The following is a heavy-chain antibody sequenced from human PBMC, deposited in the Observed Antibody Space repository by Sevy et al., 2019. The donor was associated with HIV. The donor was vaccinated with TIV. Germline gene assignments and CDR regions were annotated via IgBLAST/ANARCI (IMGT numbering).Heavy chain of an antibody. J-gene: IGHJ5*02. CDR2: IRYDGSNK. D-gene: IGHD2-8*02. Sequence: VGSLRLSCAASRFSFNGYGMHWVRQAPGKGLEWVAFIRYDGSNKYYADSVKGRFTISRDDSKNTLFLQMNSLRAEDTALYYCASGTPAFCSGGVCFNWFDPWGQGTLVTVSS. CDR3: ASGTPAFCSGGVCFNWFDP. V-gene: IGHV3-30*02. CDR1: RFSFNGYG.